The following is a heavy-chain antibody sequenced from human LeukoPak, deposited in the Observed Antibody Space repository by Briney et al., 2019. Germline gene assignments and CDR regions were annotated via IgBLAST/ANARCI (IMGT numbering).Heavy chain of an antibody. CDR3: ARQYCSSTSCEEDY. CDR2: ISSSSSYI. CDR1: GFTFSSCS. Sequence: GGSLRLSCAASGFTFSSCSMNWVRQAPGKGLEWVSSISSSSSYIYYADSVKGRFTISRDNAKNSLYLQMNSLRAEDTAVYYCARQYCSSTSCEEDYWGQGTLVTVSS. V-gene: IGHV3-21*01. J-gene: IGHJ4*02. D-gene: IGHD2-2*01.